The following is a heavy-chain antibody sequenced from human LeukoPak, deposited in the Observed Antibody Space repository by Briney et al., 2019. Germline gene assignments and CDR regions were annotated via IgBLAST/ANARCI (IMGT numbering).Heavy chain of an antibody. CDR3: ARCPYCGGDSPFPSFDY. Sequence: SGTLSLTCAVSGGSISSSDWWSWVRQPPGKGLEWIGEIYHSGSTNYNPSLKSRVTISVDTSKNQFSLKLSSVTAADTVVYYCARCPYCGGDSPFPSFDYWGQGTLVTVSS. J-gene: IGHJ4*02. D-gene: IGHD2-21*02. CDR2: IYHSGST. CDR1: GGSISSSDW. V-gene: IGHV4-4*02.